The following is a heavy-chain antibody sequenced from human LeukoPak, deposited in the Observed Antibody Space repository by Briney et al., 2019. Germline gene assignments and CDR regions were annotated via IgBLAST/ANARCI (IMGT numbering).Heavy chain of an antibody. CDR3: ARDLIVVNWFDP. D-gene: IGHD2-15*01. CDR2: INPNSGGT. V-gene: IGHV1-2*06. CDR1: GYTFTGHY. Sequence: ASVKVSCKASGYTFTGHYMHWVRQAPGQGLEWMGRINPNSGGTNYAQKFQGRVTMTRDTSISTAYMELSRLRSDDTAVYYCARDLIVVNWFDPWGQGTLVTVSS. J-gene: IGHJ5*02.